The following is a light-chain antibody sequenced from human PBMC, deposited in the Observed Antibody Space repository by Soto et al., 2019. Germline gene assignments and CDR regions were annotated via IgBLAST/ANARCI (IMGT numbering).Light chain of an antibody. CDR1: SSDIGTYNY. CDR3: YSCSRSSGTRYV. J-gene: IGLJ1*01. Sequence: QPVLTQPASVSGSPGQSITISCTGTSSDIGTYNYVSWYQQHPGQAPKLMIYDVSNRPSGVSDRFSGSKSGNTASLTISGLQAEDEADYYCYSCSRSSGTRYVFGTGTKVTVL. V-gene: IGLV2-14*03. CDR2: DVS.